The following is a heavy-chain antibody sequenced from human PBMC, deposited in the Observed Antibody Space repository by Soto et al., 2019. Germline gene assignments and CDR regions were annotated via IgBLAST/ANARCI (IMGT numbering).Heavy chain of an antibody. J-gene: IGHJ4*02. CDR3: ARGSYYDILTGYYKEDYYFDY. D-gene: IGHD3-9*01. Sequence: VASVKVSCKASGYTFTSYDINWVRQATGQGLEWMGWMNPNSGNTGYAQKFQGRVTMTRNTSISTAYMELSSLRSEDTAVYYCARGSYYDILTGYYKEDYYFDYWGQGTLVTVSS. V-gene: IGHV1-8*01. CDR1: GYTFTSYD. CDR2: MNPNSGNT.